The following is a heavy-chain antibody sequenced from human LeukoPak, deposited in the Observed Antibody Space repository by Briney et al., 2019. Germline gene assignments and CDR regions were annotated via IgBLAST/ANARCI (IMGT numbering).Heavy chain of an antibody. CDR2: ISGSGGST. CDR3: ARDQVPGQY. CDR1: GFTFSSFV. V-gene: IGHV3-23*01. J-gene: IGHJ4*02. Sequence: WGSLRLSCAASGFTFSSFVMSWVRQALGKGLEWVSAISGSGGSTFYADSVKGRFTISRDNSKNTLYLQMNILRAEDTAVYYCARDQVPGQYWGQGTLVTVSS.